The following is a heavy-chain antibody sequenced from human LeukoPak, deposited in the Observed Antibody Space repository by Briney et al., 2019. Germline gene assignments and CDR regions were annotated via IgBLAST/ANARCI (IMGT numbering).Heavy chain of an antibody. CDR1: RFTLQNYA. J-gene: IGHJ4*02. Sequence: PGGSLRLSSTASRFTLQNYAMSWGRQAPGKGLEFVSGISDSGGSTYYADTVKGRSTISRDNSKNMMYLQMNSLRAEDTALYYCAKFLLSGDSPIFDSWAQGTLFTVSS. CDR3: AKFLLSGDSPIFDS. CDR2: ISDSGGST. V-gene: IGHV3-23*01. D-gene: IGHD2-21*01.